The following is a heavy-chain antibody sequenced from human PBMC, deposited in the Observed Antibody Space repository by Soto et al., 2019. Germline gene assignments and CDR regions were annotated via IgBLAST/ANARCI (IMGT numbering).Heavy chain of an antibody. CDR3: AKGHYYDNVGNWVANQAFDS. CDR1: GFSFNNYA. Sequence: GGSLRLSCAVAGFSFNNYAMNWVRQAPGKGLEWVSSISGGGTGTYSADAVKGRFTISSDKSRNTVYLQMSSLRADDTAVYYCAKGHYYDNVGNWVANQAFDSWGQGSLVPVSS. D-gene: IGHD3-22*01. V-gene: IGHV3-23*01. J-gene: IGHJ4*02. CDR2: ISGGGTGT.